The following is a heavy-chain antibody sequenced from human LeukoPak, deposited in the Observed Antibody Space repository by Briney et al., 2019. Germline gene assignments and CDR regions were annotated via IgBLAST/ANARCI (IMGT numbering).Heavy chain of an antibody. D-gene: IGHD5-12*01. CDR3: ARGGNIVATIGNWFDP. J-gene: IGHJ5*02. CDR1: GGSISCSSYY. V-gene: IGHV4-39*07. Sequence: SETLSLTCTVSGGSISCSSYYWGWIRQPPGKGLEWIGSIYYSGSTYYNPSLKSRVTISVDTSKNQFSLKLSSVTAADTAVYYCARGGNIVATIGNWFDPWGQGTLVTVSS. CDR2: IYYSGST.